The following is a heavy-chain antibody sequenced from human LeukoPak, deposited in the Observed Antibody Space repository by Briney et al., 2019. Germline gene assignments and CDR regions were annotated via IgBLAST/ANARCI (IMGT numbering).Heavy chain of an antibody. D-gene: IGHD3-16*02. J-gene: IGHJ4*02. V-gene: IGHV4-4*02. Sequence: SETLSLTCAVSGGSISSSNWWSWVRQPPGKGLEWIGEIYHSGSTNYNSFLKSRVTISVDKSKNQFSLNLSSVTAADTAVYYCARVSYDSVWGSYRLDYWGQGTLVTVSS. CDR2: IYHSGST. CDR3: ARVSYDSVWGSYRLDY. CDR1: GGSISSSNW.